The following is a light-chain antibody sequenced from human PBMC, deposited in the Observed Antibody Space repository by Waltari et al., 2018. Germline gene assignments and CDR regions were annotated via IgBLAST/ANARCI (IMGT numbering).Light chain of an antibody. J-gene: IGLJ3*02. CDR2: EVT. V-gene: IGLV2-14*01. CDR3: ASYTNINTWV. CDR1: SSDVGGYAR. Sequence: QSALTQPASVSGSPGQSITISCTGTSSDVGGYARVSWYQQHPGTVPKLIIYEVTNRPSGVSYRFSGSKSGNTASLTISGLQAEDEADYYCASYTNINTWVFGGGTKLTVL.